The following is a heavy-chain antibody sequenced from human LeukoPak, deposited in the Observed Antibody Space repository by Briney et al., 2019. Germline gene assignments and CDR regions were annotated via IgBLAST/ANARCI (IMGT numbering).Heavy chain of an antibody. CDR3: TTGRGGYDVFDF. CDR1: GFLFSAYY. V-gene: IGHV1-69-2*01. D-gene: IGHD5-18*01. CDR2: IDPEDGKS. J-gene: IGHJ4*01. Sequence: ASVTVSCKTSGFLFSAYYMHWVQQAPGKGFGWMGRIDPEDGKSTYAEDFQGRVTLTADMSTATAYIELSRLTSEDTALYYCTTGRGGYDVFDFWGHGSLVIVSS.